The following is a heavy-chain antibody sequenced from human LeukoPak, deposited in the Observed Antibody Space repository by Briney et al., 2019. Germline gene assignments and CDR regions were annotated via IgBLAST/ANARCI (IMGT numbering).Heavy chain of an antibody. Sequence: GESLRLSCAASGFTFSSYSMNWVRQAPGKGLGWVSYISSASNTIYYAGSVKGRFTISRDNAKNSLYLQMNSLRAEDTAMYYCARDGWFGDYNWFDPWGQGTLVTVSS. CDR1: GFTFSSYS. CDR3: ARDGWFGDYNWFDP. J-gene: IGHJ5*02. D-gene: IGHD3-10*01. CDR2: ISSASNTI. V-gene: IGHV3-48*01.